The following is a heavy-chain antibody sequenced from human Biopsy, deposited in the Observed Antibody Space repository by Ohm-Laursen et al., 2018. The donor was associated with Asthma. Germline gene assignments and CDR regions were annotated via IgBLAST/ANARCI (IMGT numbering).Heavy chain of an antibody. CDR2: ITDTSRYI. CDR1: GFTFSQYN. Sequence: SLRLSCAASGFTFSQYNMNWVRQAPGKGLEWVSSITDTSRYIKYADSVKGRFTISRDNAKNSLFLHMNSLRAGDSAVYYCARGGYCTSPTCPWGRYATDVWGQGTTVTVSS. J-gene: IGHJ6*02. V-gene: IGHV3-21*01. CDR3: ARGGYCTSPTCPWGRYATDV. D-gene: IGHD2-8*01.